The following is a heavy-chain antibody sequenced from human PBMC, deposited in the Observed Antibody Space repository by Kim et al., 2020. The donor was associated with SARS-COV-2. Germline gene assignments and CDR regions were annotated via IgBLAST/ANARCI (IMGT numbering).Heavy chain of an antibody. D-gene: IGHD5-12*01. J-gene: IGHJ4*02. CDR3: ARLYSGYDYMLDY. V-gene: IGHV3-74*01. CDR2: INSDGSST. CDR1: GFTFSSYW. Sequence: GGSLRLSCAASGFTFSSYWMHWVRQAPGKGLVWVSRINSDGSSTSYADSVKGRFTISRDNAKNTLYLQMNSLRAEDTAVYYCARLYSGYDYMLDYWGQGTLVTVSS.